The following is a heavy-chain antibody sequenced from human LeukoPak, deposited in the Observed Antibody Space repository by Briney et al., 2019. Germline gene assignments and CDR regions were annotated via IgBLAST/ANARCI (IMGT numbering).Heavy chain of an antibody. CDR2: INPNSGGT. CDR1: GYTFTGYY. D-gene: IGHD6-13*01. Sequence: GASVKVSCKASGYTFTGYYMHWVRQAPGQGLEWMGWINPNSGGTNYAQKFQGRVTMTRDTSISTAYMELSRLRSDDTAVYYCARARTLNRRIAAAGYNWFDPWGQGTLVTVSS. CDR3: ARARTLNRRIAAAGYNWFDP. J-gene: IGHJ5*02. V-gene: IGHV1-2*02.